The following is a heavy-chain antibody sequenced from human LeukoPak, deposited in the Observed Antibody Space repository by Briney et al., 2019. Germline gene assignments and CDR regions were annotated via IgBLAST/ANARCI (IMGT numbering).Heavy chain of an antibody. V-gene: IGHV4-34*01. CDR2: INHSGST. CDR3: AREIPSEDCSSTSCLRGDAFDI. Sequence: SETLSLTCAVYGGSFSGYYWSWIRQPPGKGLEWIGEINHSGSTNYNPSLKSRVIISVDTSKNQFSLKLSSVTAADTAVYYCAREIPSEDCSSTSCLRGDAFDIWGQGTMVTVSS. J-gene: IGHJ3*02. D-gene: IGHD2-2*01. CDR1: GGSFSGYY.